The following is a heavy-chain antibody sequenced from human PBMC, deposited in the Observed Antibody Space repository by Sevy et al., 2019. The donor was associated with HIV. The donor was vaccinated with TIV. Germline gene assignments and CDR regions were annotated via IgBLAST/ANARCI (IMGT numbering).Heavy chain of an antibody. CDR1: GFTFSSYW. J-gene: IGHJ6*02. CDR3: AREATSDPTRAETYSGIDV. Sequence: GGSLRLSCAASGFTFSSYWMSWVRQAPGKGLEWVASIRQDGSEKYYVDSVKGRFTISRDNAKKSLYLQMDSLRAEDTEVYYCAREATSDPTRAETYSGIDVWGQGTPVTVSS. CDR2: IRQDGSEK. V-gene: IGHV3-7*01.